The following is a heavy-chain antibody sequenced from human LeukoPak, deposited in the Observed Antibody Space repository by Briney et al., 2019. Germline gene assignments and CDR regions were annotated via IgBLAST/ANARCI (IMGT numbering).Heavy chain of an antibody. Sequence: GGSLRLSCAASGFTFSSNWMYWFRQAPGKGLVWVSRIKSDGSSTNYADSVKGRFTISRDNAKKTLYLQMNSLRAEDTAVYYCARSRGVISPLDYWGQGTLVTVSS. CDR2: IKSDGSST. CDR3: ARSRGVISPLDY. D-gene: IGHD3-10*01. V-gene: IGHV3-74*01. CDR1: GFTFSSNW. J-gene: IGHJ4*02.